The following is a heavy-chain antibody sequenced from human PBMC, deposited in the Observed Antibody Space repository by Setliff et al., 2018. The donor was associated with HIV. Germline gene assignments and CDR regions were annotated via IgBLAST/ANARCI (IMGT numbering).Heavy chain of an antibody. Sequence: PSETLSLTCTVSGGSINSGIYYWTWIRQPAGKGLEWLGRIHIGGNTNYNPSLKSRVTMSVDTSKNQFSLNLNSVTATDTAIYYCATERWLYQNFDSWGQGTQVTAPQ. J-gene: IGHJ4*02. V-gene: IGHV4-61*02. D-gene: IGHD3-16*01. CDR3: ATERWLYQNFDS. CDR2: IHIGGNT. CDR1: GGSINSGIYY.